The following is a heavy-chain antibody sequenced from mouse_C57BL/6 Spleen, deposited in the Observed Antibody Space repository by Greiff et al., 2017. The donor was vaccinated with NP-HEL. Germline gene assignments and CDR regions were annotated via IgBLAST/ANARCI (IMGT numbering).Heavy chain of an antibody. Sequence: EVKVVESGGDLVKPGGSLKLSCAASGFTFSSYGMSWVRQTPDKRLEWVATISSGGSYTYYPDSVKGRFTISRDNAKNTLYLQMSSRKSEDTAMYYCASPWDDYAMDYWGQGTSVTVSS. V-gene: IGHV5-6*01. CDR2: ISSGGSYT. J-gene: IGHJ4*01. CDR1: GFTFSSYG. CDR3: ASPWDDYAMDY. D-gene: IGHD4-1*01.